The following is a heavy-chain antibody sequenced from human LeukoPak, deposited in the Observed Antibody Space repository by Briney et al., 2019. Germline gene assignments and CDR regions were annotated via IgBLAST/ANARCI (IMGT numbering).Heavy chain of an antibody. CDR3: AKDRDYDSSGYPN. Sequence: RASVKVSCKTSGYSFIDYYIHWMRQAPGQGLEWVGRIDPHSGGTHYAQKFQVRVTMTRDTSVSTVYMELSGLRSDDTAVYYCAKDRDYDSSGYPNWGQGTLVIVSS. CDR2: IDPHSGGT. CDR1: GYSFIDYY. V-gene: IGHV1-2*02. J-gene: IGHJ4*02. D-gene: IGHD3-22*01.